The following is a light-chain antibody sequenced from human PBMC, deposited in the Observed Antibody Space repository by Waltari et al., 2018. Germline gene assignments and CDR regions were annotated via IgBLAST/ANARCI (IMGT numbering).Light chain of an antibody. CDR1: RSDVGGYNY. V-gene: IGLV2-14*01. CDR2: DVS. J-gene: IGLJ2*01. CDR3: SSYTSSSTLV. Sequence: QSALTQPASVSGSPGQSFTISCTGTRSDVGGYNYVSWYQQHPGKAPKLMIYDVSKRPSGVSNRFSGSKSGNTASLTISGLQAEDEADYYCSSYTSSSTLVFGGGTKLTVL.